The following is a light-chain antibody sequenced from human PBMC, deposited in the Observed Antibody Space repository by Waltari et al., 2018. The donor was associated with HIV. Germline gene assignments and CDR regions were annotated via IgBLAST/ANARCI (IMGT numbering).Light chain of an antibody. V-gene: IGLV1-47*01. CDR3: AAWDDSLSAVV. CDR1: TSNIGSNY. CDR2: RNN. J-gene: IGLJ2*01. Sequence: QSVLTQPPSASGTPGQRVTISCSGSTSNIGSNYVYWYQQLPGTAPKLFMYRNNQWPAWVPDRVSGSKAVTSASRAISGLRSEDEADYYCAAWDDSLSAVVFGGGTKLTVL.